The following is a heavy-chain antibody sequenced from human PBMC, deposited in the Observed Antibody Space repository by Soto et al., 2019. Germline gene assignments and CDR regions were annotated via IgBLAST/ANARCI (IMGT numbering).Heavy chain of an antibody. V-gene: IGHV4-31*03. Sequence: TLSLTCTVSGGSISSGGYYWSWIRQHPGEGLEWIGYIYYSGSTYYNPSLKSRVTISVDTSKNQFSLKLSSVTAADTAVYYCARDPSYYGSGGNYYYGMDVWGQGTTVTV. CDR2: IYYSGST. CDR3: ARDPSYYGSGGNYYYGMDV. CDR1: GGSISSGGYY. D-gene: IGHD3-10*01. J-gene: IGHJ6*02.